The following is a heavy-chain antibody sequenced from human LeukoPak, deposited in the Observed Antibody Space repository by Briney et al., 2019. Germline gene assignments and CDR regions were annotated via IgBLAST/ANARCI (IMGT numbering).Heavy chain of an antibody. V-gene: IGHV1-18*01. Sequence: ASVRVSCEASGYTFTSYGISWVRQAPGQGREWMGWISAYNGNTNYAQKLQGRVTMTTDTSTSTAYMELRSLRSDDTAVYYCARERTPYYYYGMDVWGQGTTVTVSS. J-gene: IGHJ6*02. CDR3: ARERTPYYYYGMDV. D-gene: IGHD2-2*01. CDR2: ISAYNGNT. CDR1: GYTFTSYG.